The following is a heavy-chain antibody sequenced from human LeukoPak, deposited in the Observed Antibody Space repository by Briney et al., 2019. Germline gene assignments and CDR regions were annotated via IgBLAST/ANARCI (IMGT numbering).Heavy chain of an antibody. CDR2: IYYSGST. CDR3: ARGGQYQLLYPLTPTVDAFDI. V-gene: IGHV4-31*03. CDR1: GGSISSGGYY. J-gene: IGHJ3*02. Sequence: SETLSLTCTVSGGSISSGGYYWSWIRQHPGKGLEWIGYIYYSGSTYYNPSLKSRVTISVDTSKNQFSLKLSSVTAADTAVYYCARGGQYQLLYPLTPTVDAFDIWGQGTMVTVSS. D-gene: IGHD2-2*02.